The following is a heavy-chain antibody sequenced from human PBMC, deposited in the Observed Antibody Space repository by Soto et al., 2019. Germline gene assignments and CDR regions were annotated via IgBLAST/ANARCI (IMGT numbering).Heavy chain of an antibody. V-gene: IGHV3-30*18. D-gene: IGHD3-3*02. J-gene: IGHJ6*03. CDR1: GFTFSSYG. CDR2: ISYDGSNK. CDR3: AKDVLGKYYYYYYMDV. Sequence: QVQLVESGGGVVQPGRSLRLSCAASGFTFSSYGMHWVRQAPGKGLEWVAVISYDGSNKYYADSVKGRFTISRDNSKNTLYLQMNSLRAEGTAVYYCAKDVLGKYYYYYYMDVWGKGTTVTVSS.